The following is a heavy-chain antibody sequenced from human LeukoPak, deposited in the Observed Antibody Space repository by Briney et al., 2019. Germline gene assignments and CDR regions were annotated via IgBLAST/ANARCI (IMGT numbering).Heavy chain of an antibody. V-gene: IGHV1-2*02. J-gene: IGHJ4*02. D-gene: IGHD3-22*01. Sequence: ASVKVSCKASGYTFTGYYMHWVRQAPGQGLEWMGWINPNSGGTNYAQKFQGRVAMTRDTYISTAYMGLSRLRSDDTAVYYCARCMWYYYDSSAPGPFDYWGQGTLVTVSS. CDR2: INPNSGGT. CDR3: ARCMWYYYDSSAPGPFDY. CDR1: GYTFTGYY.